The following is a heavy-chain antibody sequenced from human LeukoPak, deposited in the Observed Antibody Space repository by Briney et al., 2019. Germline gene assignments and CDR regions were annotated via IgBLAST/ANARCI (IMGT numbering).Heavy chain of an antibody. D-gene: IGHD4-17*01. J-gene: IGHJ4*02. CDR1: GGSISSYY. V-gene: IGHV4-59*01. CDR2: IYYSGST. Sequence: SETLSLTCTVSGGSISSYYWSWIRQPPGKGLEWIGYIYYSGSTNYNPSLKSRVTISVDTSKNQFSLKLSSVTAADTAVYYCARGGTVTTHPGYFDYWGQGTLVTVSS. CDR3: ARGGTVTTHPGYFDY.